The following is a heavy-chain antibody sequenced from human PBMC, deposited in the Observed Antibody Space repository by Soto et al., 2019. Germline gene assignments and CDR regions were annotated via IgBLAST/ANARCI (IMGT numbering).Heavy chain of an antibody. V-gene: IGHV4-31*03. CDR3: ARDRLSSYGSHYCDY. CDR1: GDSITSDGYY. Sequence: QVHLQESGPGLVKPSQTLSLTCTVSGDSITSDGYYWSWIRQHPGKGLEWLGYISYSGITYYNPSLQSRVTISVDTSKNQFSLRLNSVTAAYTAVYYCARDRLSSYGSHYCDYGGQGTRFTVSS. CDR2: ISYSGIT. J-gene: IGHJ4*02. D-gene: IGHD3-10*01.